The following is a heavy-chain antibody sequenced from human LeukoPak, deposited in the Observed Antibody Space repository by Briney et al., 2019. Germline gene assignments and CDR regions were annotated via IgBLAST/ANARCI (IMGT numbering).Heavy chain of an antibody. J-gene: IGHJ4*02. Sequence: GGSLRLSCAASGFTFSSYAMSWVRQAPGKGLEWVSAISGSGGSTYYADSVKGRFTISRDNSKNTLYLQMNSLRVEDTAIHYCGGGGGGDGSGWSTTDYWGQGTLVTISS. V-gene: IGHV3-23*01. CDR1: GFTFSSYA. CDR2: ISGSGGST. D-gene: IGHD6-19*01. CDR3: GGGGGGDGSGWSTTDY.